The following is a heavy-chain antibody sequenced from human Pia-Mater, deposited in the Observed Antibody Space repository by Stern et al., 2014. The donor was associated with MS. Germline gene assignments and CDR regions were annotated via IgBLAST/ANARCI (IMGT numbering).Heavy chain of an antibody. V-gene: IGHV4-39*02. CDR1: GGSITNRDY. CDR3: ARGVTAVTNYVPNWCFDL. J-gene: IGHJ2*01. D-gene: IGHD4-11*01. Sequence: QVQLQESGPGLVKPSETLSLTCTVSGGSITNRDYWGWIRQSPGKGLEWIGSVYYSGITYYRPSLTSRATISIDTTRKQFFLRLNSVTATDTAVYFCARGVTAVTNYVPNWCFDLWGRGTLVTVSS. CDR2: VYYSGIT.